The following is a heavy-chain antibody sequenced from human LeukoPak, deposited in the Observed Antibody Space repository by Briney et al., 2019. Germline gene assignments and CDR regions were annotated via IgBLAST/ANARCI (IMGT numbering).Heavy chain of an antibody. D-gene: IGHD3-10*01. CDR1: GGSISSGDYY. Sequence: PSQTLSLTCTISGGSISSGDYYWSWIRQPPGKGLEWIGYIYYSGSTNYNPSLKSRVTISVDTSKNQFSLKLSSVTAADTAVYYCARDRGYYGSGIVWGQGTLVTVSS. CDR2: IYYSGST. V-gene: IGHV4-30-4*01. CDR3: ARDRGYYGSGIV. J-gene: IGHJ4*02.